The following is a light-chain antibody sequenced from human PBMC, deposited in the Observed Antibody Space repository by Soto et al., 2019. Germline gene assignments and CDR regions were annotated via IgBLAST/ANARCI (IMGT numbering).Light chain of an antibody. CDR3: GSYAGSYTYV. CDR1: SSDVGGYNY. Sequence: QSALTQPRSVSGSPGQSVTISCTGTSSDVGGYNYVSWYQQHPGKAPKLMIYDVSKRPSGVPDRFSGSKSGNTASLTISGLQAEDEADYYCGSYAGSYTYVFGTGTKRTVL. V-gene: IGLV2-11*01. CDR2: DVS. J-gene: IGLJ1*01.